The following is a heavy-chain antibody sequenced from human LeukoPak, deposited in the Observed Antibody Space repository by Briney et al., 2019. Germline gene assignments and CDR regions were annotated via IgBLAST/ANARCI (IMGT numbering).Heavy chain of an antibody. V-gene: IGHV3-66*01. CDR1: GFTVSSNY. CDR2: IYSGGST. D-gene: IGHD5-18*01. Sequence: GGSLRLSCAASGFTVSSNYMSWVRQAPGKGLGWVSVIYSGGSTYYADSVKGRFTISRDNSKNTLYLQMNSLRAEDTAAYYCARAGGGYSYGYQLVWGQGTLVTVSS. J-gene: IGHJ4*02. CDR3: ARAGGGYSYGYQLV.